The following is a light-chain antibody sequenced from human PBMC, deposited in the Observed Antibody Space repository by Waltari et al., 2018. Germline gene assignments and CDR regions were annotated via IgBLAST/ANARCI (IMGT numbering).Light chain of an antibody. V-gene: IGKV4-1*01. CDR1: QSVLYSSNNRNY. J-gene: IGKJ1*01. Sequence: DIVMTQSPDSLALSLGELATINCKSSQSVLYSSNNRNYLAWYQQKPGQRPKLLIYWASTRDSGVPDRFSASGSGTDFTLTISSLQAEDVAVYYCQQYYITPRTFGQGTKVEIK. CDR3: QQYYITPRT. CDR2: WAS.